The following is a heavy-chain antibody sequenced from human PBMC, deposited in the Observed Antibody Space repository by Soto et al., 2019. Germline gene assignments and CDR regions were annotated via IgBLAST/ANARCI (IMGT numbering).Heavy chain of an antibody. J-gene: IGHJ6*02. CDR2: ISYDGSNK. CDR3: AKRAVLAVTLKYYYGLDV. CDR1: GFTFSSYG. V-gene: IGHV3-30*18. D-gene: IGHD6-19*01. Sequence: QVQLVESGGGVVQPGRSLRLSCAASGFTFSSYGMHGVRQAPGKGLEWVAVISYDGSNKYYADSVKGRFTISRDNSKNTMYLQMNSLRAEDTAVYYCAKRAVLAVTLKYYYGLDVWGQGPTVTVSS.